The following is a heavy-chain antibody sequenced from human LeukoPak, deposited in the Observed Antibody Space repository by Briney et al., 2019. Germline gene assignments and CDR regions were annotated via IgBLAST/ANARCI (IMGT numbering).Heavy chain of an antibody. V-gene: IGHV1-8*01. D-gene: IGHD6-19*01. CDR1: GYTLTSYD. Sequence: ASVKVSCKASGYTLTSYDINWVRQATGQGLEWMGWMNPNSGNTGYAQKFQGRVTMTRNTSISTAYMELSSLRSEDTAVYYCARLYSSGWYRRIDYWGQGTLVTVSS. J-gene: IGHJ4*02. CDR3: ARLYSSGWYRRIDY. CDR2: MNPNSGNT.